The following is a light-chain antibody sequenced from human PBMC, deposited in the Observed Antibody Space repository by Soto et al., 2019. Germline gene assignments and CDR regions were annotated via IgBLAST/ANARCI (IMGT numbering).Light chain of an antibody. J-gene: IGKJ4*01. Sequence: DIQMTQSPSSLSASVGDRVTISCRASQGISNYLAWYQQKPGKVPTLLIYAASNLQSGVPSRFSGSGSGTDFTLTISSLQPEDVGIYYCQKYNSAPCPFGGEINVAIK. CDR1: QGISNY. CDR3: QKYNSAPCP. V-gene: IGKV1-27*01. CDR2: AAS.